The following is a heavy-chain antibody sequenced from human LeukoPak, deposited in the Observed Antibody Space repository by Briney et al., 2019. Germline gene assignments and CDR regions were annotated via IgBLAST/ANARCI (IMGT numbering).Heavy chain of an antibody. J-gene: IGHJ4*02. V-gene: IGHV1-69*04. CDR1: GGTFSSYA. CDR3: ARGMYYYDSSGYYFDY. Sequence: SVKVSCKASGGTFSSYAISWVRQAPGQGLEWMGRIIPILGIANYAQKFQGRVTITADKSTSTAYMELSSLRSEDTVVYYCARGMYYYDSSGYYFDYWGQGTLVTVSS. CDR2: IIPILGIA. D-gene: IGHD3-22*01.